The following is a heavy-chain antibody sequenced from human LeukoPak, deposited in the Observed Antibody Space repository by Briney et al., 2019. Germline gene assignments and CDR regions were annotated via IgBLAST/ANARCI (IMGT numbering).Heavy chain of an antibody. D-gene: IGHD4-17*01. J-gene: IGHJ6*03. CDR2: IYHSGST. Sequence: SETLSLTCAVSGGSISSSNWWSWVHQPPGKGLEWIGEIYHSGSTNYNPSLKSRVTISVDKSKNQFSLKLSSVTAADTAVYYCARASDYDYGDYKHYYYYYMDVWGKGTTVTVSS. V-gene: IGHV4-4*02. CDR1: GGSISSSNW. CDR3: ARASDYDYGDYKHYYYYYMDV.